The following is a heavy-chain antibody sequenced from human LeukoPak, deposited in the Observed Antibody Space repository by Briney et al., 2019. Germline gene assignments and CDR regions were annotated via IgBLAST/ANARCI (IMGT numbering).Heavy chain of an antibody. D-gene: IGHD3-16*01. CDR2: IIPIFGTA. CDR1: GGTFSSYA. Sequence: GASVKVSCKASGGTFSSYAISWVRQAPGQGLEWMGGIIPIFGTANYAQKFQGRVTITTDESTSTAYMELSSLRSEDTAVYYCARETLAWGYYYMDVWGKGTTVTVSS. V-gene: IGHV1-69*05. CDR3: ARETLAWGYYYMDV. J-gene: IGHJ6*03.